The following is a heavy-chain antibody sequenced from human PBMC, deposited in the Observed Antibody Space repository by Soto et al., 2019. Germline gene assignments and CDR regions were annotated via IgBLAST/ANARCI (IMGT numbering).Heavy chain of an antibody. D-gene: IGHD3-10*01. Sequence: SDTLSLTCTVPGGSFSSYYWTWIRQPPGKGLEWIGYIYYSGSTNYNPSLRSRVTISVDTSKNQFSLKLSSVTAADTAVYYCARLLWSRGDWFDPWGQGTQVTVSS. CDR2: IYYSGST. V-gene: IGHV4-59*08. CDR3: ARLLWSRGDWFDP. CDR1: GGSFSSYY. J-gene: IGHJ5*02.